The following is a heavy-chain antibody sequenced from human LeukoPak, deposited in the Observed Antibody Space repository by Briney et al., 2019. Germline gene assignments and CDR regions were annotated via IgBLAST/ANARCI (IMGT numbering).Heavy chain of an antibody. CDR2: IKQDGSQK. Sequence: GGSLRLSCAASGFTFSSYWMSWVRQAPGKGLEWVANIKQDGSQKYYVDSVEGRFSISRDNAKNSLYLQMNSLRAEDTAVYYCARGVPYASWSGPHYSDYWGQGTLVTVSS. CDR3: ARGVPYASWSGPHYSDY. D-gene: IGHD3-3*01. V-gene: IGHV3-7*01. CDR1: GFTFSSYW. J-gene: IGHJ4*02.